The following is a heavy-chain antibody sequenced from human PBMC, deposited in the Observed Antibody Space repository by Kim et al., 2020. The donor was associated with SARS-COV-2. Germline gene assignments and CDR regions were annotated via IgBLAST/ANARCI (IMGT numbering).Heavy chain of an antibody. CDR2: ISGSGGST. Sequence: GGSLRLSCAASGFTFSSYAMSWVRQAPGKGLEWVSAISGSGGSTYYADPVKGRFTISRDNSKNTLYLQMNSLRAGDTAVYYCAKDLAYYYDSSGPPWYAFDIWGQGTMVTVSS. CDR3: AKDLAYYYDSSGPPWYAFDI. J-gene: IGHJ3*02. CDR1: GFTFSSYA. D-gene: IGHD3-22*01. V-gene: IGHV3-23*01.